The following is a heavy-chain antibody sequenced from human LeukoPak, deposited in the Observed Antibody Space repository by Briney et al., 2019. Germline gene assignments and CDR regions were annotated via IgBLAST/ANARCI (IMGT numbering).Heavy chain of an antibody. D-gene: IGHD2-15*01. V-gene: IGHV3-7*01. J-gene: IGHJ4*02. CDR2: IKQDGSET. CDR3: GSTNSFSY. CDR1: GFAFSNYW. Sequence: GESLRLSCAASGFAFSNYWMNWARQAPGKGLEWVANIKQDGSETNYVDSEKGRFTISRDNAKNSLYLQMNSLRAEDTALYYCGSTNSFSYWGRGTLVTVSS.